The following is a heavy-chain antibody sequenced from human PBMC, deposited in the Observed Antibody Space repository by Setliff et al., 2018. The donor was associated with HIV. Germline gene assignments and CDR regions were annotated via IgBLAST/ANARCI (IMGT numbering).Heavy chain of an antibody. V-gene: IGHV4-59*01. J-gene: IGHJ3*02. CDR2: IYFTGSS. Sequence: SETLSLTCTVSGGSISTYYWSWIRQPPGKGLEWIGSIYFTGSSDNNPSLKSRVTLSVDTSKHQFSLKLSSVTAADTAVYYCARDHSGYDPDAFDIWGQGTMVTVSS. D-gene: IGHD5-12*01. CDR3: ARDHSGYDPDAFDI. CDR1: GGSISTYY.